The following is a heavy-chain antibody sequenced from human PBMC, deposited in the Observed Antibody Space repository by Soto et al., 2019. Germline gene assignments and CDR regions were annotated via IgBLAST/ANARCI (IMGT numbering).Heavy chain of an antibody. V-gene: IGHV1-69*13. CDR1: GGTFSSYS. Sequence: SVKVSCKSSGGTFSSYSISWVRQAPGQGLEWMGGIIPIFGTANYAQKFQGRVTITADESTSTAYMELSSLRSEDTAVYYCARDTRYCSGGSCYYYGMDVWGQGTTVTVSS. D-gene: IGHD2-15*01. J-gene: IGHJ6*02. CDR2: IIPIFGTA. CDR3: ARDTRYCSGGSCYYYGMDV.